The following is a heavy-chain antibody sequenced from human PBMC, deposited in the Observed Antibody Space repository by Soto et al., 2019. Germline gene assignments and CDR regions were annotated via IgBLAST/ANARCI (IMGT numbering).Heavy chain of an antibody. D-gene: IGHD4-17*01. CDR3: TTDPKNDYGDYGHAFDI. V-gene: IGHV3-15*01. CDR2: IKSKTDGGTT. Sequence: EVQLVESGGGLVKPGGSLRLACAASGFTFSNAWLSWVRQAPGQGLEWVGRIKSKTDGGTTDYAAPVKGRFTNSRSDSKNTLYLQMNSLKTEDTAVYYCTTDPKNDYGDYGHAFDIWGQGTMVTVS. J-gene: IGHJ3*02. CDR1: GFTFSNAW.